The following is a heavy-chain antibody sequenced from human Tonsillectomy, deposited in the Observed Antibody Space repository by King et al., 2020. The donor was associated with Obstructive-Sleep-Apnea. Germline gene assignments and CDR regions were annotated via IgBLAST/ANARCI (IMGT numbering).Heavy chain of an antibody. Sequence: VQLVESGAEVKKPGASVKVSCKASGYTFTSYYMHWVRQAAGQGLEGRGIIKHSGGSTSYAQKVQGRVTRTRDTSTSTAYMELSSLRSEDTAVYYCAREGASGYYYYGMDVWGQGTTVTVSS. V-gene: IGHV1-46*01. CDR2: IKHSGGST. D-gene: IGHD7-27*01. CDR3: AREGASGYYYYGMDV. J-gene: IGHJ6*02. CDR1: GYTFTSYY.